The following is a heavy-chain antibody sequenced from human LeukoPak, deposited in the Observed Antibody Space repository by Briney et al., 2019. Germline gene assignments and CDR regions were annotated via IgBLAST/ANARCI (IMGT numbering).Heavy chain of an antibody. CDR2: ISGYNGNT. J-gene: IGHJ3*02. V-gene: IGHV1-18*01. D-gene: IGHD3-22*01. Sequence: ASVKVSCKTSGYTFTTYGISWVRQAPGQGLEWMGWISGYNGNTNYALKLQGRVTMTTDTSTTTAYMELRSLRSDDTAVYYCARDCYDSSENYDAFDIWGQGTMVTVSS. CDR1: GYTFTTYG. CDR3: ARDCYDSSENYDAFDI.